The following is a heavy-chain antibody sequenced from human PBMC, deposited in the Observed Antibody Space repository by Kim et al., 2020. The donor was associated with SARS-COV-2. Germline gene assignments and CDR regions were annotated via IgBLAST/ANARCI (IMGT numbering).Heavy chain of an antibody. V-gene: IGHV4-31*03. J-gene: IGHJ4*02. Sequence: SETLSLTCTVSGGSISSGGYYWSWIRQHPGKGLEWIGYIYYSGSTYYNPSLKSRVTISVDTSKNQFSLKLSSVTAADTAVYYCARVLKGPYGGNTENFDYWGQGTLVTVSS. CDR2: IYYSGST. CDR1: GGSISSGGYY. CDR3: ARVLKGPYGGNTENFDY. D-gene: IGHD4-17*01.